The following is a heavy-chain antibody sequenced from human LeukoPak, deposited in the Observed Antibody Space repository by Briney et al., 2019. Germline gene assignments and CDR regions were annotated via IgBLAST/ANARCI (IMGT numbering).Heavy chain of an antibody. CDR3: ARDRDGSGGFDY. CDR2: IYHRGST. V-gene: IGHV4-38-2*02. J-gene: IGHJ4*02. Sequence: PSETLSLTCIVSGYSISSSYYWGWIRQPPGKELEWLGSIYHRGSTYYNPSLKRRVNISRDTSKNQFSLKLSSVSAADTAVYYCARDRDGSGGFDYWGQGTLVTVSS. CDR1: GYSISSSYY. D-gene: IGHD3-10*01.